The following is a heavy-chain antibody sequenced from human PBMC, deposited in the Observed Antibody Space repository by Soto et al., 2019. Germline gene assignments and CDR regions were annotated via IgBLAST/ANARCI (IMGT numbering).Heavy chain of an antibody. Sequence: GGSLRLSCTASGFTFNNHAMNWVRLAPGKGLEWVSGISWNSNTIAYADSVKGRFTISRDNAKNSLYLQMNSLRAEDTAFYYCAKDTGPNWGQGTLVTVSS. CDR2: ISWNSNTI. J-gene: IGHJ4*02. CDR1: GFTFNNHA. V-gene: IGHV3-9*01. CDR3: AKDTGPN.